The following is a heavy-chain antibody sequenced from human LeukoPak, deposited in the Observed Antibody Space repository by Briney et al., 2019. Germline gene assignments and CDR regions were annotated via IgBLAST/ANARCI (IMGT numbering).Heavy chain of an antibody. CDR3: ARGSMHVYHLYTDY. Sequence: PGGSLRLSCAASGFTFSSYSMSWFRQAPGQGLEWVASIKQDGSERYYVDSVKGRFTISRDNAKNSLFLQLSSLRVEDTAVYYCARGSMHVYHLYTDYWGQGTLVTVSS. CDR2: IKQDGSER. V-gene: IGHV3-7*01. J-gene: IGHJ4*02. D-gene: IGHD3-16*01. CDR1: GFTFSSYS.